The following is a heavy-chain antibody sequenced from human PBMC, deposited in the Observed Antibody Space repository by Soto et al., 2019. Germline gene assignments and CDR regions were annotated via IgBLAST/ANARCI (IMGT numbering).Heavy chain of an antibody. J-gene: IGHJ5*02. Sequence: PSETLSLSFAVSSYSISSSNWWVLIRQPPGKGLEWIGYIYYSGSTSYNPSLKSRVTMSVDTSKTQFSLKLSSVTAVDTAVYYCARKSSGSAFDPWGQGTLVNVSS. CDR1: SYSISSSNW. V-gene: IGHV4-28*01. CDR2: IYYSGST. D-gene: IGHD6-19*01. CDR3: ARKSSGSAFDP.